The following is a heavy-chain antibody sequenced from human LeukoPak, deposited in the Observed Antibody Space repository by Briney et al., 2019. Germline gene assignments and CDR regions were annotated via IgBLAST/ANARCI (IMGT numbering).Heavy chain of an antibody. CDR1: GYTFTSYG. J-gene: IGHJ5*02. D-gene: IGHD6-13*01. Sequence: VASVKVSCKASGYTFTSYGISWVRQAPGQGLEWMGWISAYNGNTNYAQKLQGRVTMTTDTSTSTAYMELRSLRSDDKAVYYCVEGGIAPLNWFDPWGQGTLVTVSP. V-gene: IGHV1-18*01. CDR2: ISAYNGNT. CDR3: VEGGIAPLNWFDP.